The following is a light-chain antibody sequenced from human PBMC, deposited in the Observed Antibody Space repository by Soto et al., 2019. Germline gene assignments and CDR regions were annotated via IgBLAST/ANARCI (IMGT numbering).Light chain of an antibody. J-gene: IGLJ3*02. V-gene: IGLV1-44*01. CDR3: AAWDDSLNGWV. Sequence: QSALTQPTSAAGTPGQRVTISCSGSSSNIGSNTVNWYQQLPGTAPKLLIYSNNQRPSGVPDRFSGSKSGTSASLAISGLQSEDEADYYCAAWDDSLNGWVFGGGTKVTVL. CDR2: SNN. CDR1: SSNIGSNT.